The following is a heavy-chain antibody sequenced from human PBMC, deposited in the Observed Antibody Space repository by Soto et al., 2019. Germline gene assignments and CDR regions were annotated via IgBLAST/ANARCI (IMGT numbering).Heavy chain of an antibody. J-gene: IGHJ4*02. Sequence: GASVKVSCKASGYTFTSCGISWVRQAPGQGLEWMGWISAYNGNTNYAQKLQGRVTMTTDTSTSTAYMELRSLRSDDTAVYYCARDRPGXLPYYDSSGYSEPYFDYWGQGTLVTVSS. CDR1: GYTFTSCG. CDR2: ISAYNGNT. CDR3: ARDRPGXLPYYDSSGYSEPYFDY. V-gene: IGHV1-18*04. D-gene: IGHD3-22*01.